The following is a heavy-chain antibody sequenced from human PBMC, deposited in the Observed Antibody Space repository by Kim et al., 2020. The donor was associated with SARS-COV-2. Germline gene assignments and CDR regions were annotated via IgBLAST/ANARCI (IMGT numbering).Heavy chain of an antibody. D-gene: IGHD3-10*01. J-gene: IGHJ6*02. CDR1: GFTFSSYG. V-gene: IGHV3-21*01. Sequence: GGSLRLSCAASGFTFSSYGMTWVRQAPGKGLEWVSSIRSSSNCIYYADSVKGRFTISRDNAKNSLYLHMNSLRAEDTAVYYCARDSVRRGGVDFWGQGPT. CDR2: IRSSSNCI. CDR3: ARDSVRRGGVDF.